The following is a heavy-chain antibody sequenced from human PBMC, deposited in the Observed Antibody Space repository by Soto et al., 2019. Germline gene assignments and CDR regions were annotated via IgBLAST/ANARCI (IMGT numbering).Heavy chain of an antibody. D-gene: IGHD5-12*01. J-gene: IGHJ6*03. CDR2: IYYSGST. CDR3: ARDWSEREYSGYDSRYYYYMDV. V-gene: IGHV4-59*01. CDR1: GGSISSYY. Sequence: SETLSLTCTVSGGSISSYYWSWIRQPPGKGLEWIGYIYYSGSTNYNPSLKSRVTISVGTSKNQFSLKLSSVTAADTAVYYCARDWSEREYSGYDSRYYYYMDVWGKGTTVTVSS.